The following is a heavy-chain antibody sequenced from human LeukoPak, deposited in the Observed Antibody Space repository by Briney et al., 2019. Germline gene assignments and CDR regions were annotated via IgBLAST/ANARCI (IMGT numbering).Heavy chain of an antibody. Sequence: GGSLRLSCAASGFTFSSYAMSWVRQAPGKGLEWGSTFSGSGGSTYYADSVKGRFTISRDNSKDTLYLQMNSLRAEDTAVYYCAKGLRSSAYYYIDYWGQGTLVTVSS. CDR2: FSGSGGST. V-gene: IGHV3-23*01. CDR1: GFTFSSYA. CDR3: AKGLRSSAYYYIDY. D-gene: IGHD3-22*01. J-gene: IGHJ4*02.